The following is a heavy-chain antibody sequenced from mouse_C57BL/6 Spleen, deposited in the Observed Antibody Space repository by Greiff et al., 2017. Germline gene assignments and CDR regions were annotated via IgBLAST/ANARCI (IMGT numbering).Heavy chain of an antibody. CDR1: GYTFTSYW. V-gene: IGHV1-55*01. CDR2: IYPGSGST. Sequence: VQLQQPGAELVKPGASVKMSCKASGYTFTSYWITWVKQRPGQGLEWIGDIYPGSGSTNYNEKFKSKATLTVDTSSSTAYMQLSSLTSEDSAVYYCARSYYGYGYFDVWGTGTTVTVSS. CDR3: ARSYYGYGYFDV. D-gene: IGHD2-10*01. J-gene: IGHJ1*03.